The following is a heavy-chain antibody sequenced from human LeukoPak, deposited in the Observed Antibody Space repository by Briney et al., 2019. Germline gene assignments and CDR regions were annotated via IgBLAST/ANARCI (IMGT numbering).Heavy chain of an antibody. CDR3: AKDLKYYYDSSGYSDY. D-gene: IGHD3-22*01. Sequence: GGSLRLSCAASGFTFSSYAMSWVRQAPGKGLEWVPAISGSGGSTYYADSVKGRFTISRDNSKNTLYLQMNSLRAEDTAVYYCAKDLKYYYDSSGYSDYWGQGTLVTVSS. J-gene: IGHJ4*02. CDR1: GFTFSSYA. V-gene: IGHV3-23*01. CDR2: ISGSGGST.